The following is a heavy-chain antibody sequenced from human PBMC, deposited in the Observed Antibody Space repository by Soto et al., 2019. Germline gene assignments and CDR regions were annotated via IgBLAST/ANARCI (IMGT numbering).Heavy chain of an antibody. J-gene: IGHJ6*02. D-gene: IGHD3-10*01. CDR2: IDPSDSYT. CDR3: AIRPRYYGSGRQIYYRIDV. CDR1: GYSFTSYW. V-gene: IGHV5-10-1*01. Sequence: ESLKISCKGSGYSFTSYWISWVRQMPGKGLEWMGRIDPSDSYTNYSPSFQGHVTISADKSITTAYLQWSSLKASDTAMYYCAIRPRYYGSGRQIYYRIDVPGQGTTVTVS.